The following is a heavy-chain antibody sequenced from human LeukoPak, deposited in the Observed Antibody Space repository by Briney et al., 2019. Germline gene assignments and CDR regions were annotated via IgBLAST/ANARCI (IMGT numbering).Heavy chain of an antibody. D-gene: IGHD2-21*01. V-gene: IGHV3-74*01. CDR1: GFAFSSYW. CDR2: ISSDGGTT. J-gene: IGHJ4*02. Sequence: PGGSLRLSCAVSGFAFSSYWMHWVRQAPGKGPMWVSRISSDGGTTNYADSVKGRFTISRDNAKNTLFLQMNSLRAEDTAVYYCACFIRDSSDNWGQGTLVTVSS. CDR3: ACFIRDSSDN.